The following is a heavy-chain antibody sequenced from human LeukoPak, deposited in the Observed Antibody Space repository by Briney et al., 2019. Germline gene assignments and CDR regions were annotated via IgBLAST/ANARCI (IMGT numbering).Heavy chain of an antibody. V-gene: IGHV1-2*02. J-gene: IGHJ3*02. D-gene: IGHD3-10*01. Sequence: ASVKVSCKTSGYRFTGYYLHWVRQAPGQGLEWMGWMYPKSGATDYARKFQGRVTMTRDTSISTAYMELTRLRSDDTAVYFCARGGGAPDAFDIWGQGTMVTVSS. CDR2: MYPKSGAT. CDR3: ARGGGAPDAFDI. CDR1: GYRFTGYY.